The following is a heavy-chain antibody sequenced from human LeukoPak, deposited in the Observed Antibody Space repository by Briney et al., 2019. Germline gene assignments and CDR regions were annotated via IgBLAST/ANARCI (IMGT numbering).Heavy chain of an antibody. Sequence: ASVKVSCKASGYTFTSYYMHWVRQAPGQGLEWMGIINPSGGSTSYAQKFQGRVTMTRDTSTSTVYMELSSLRSEDTAVYYRARQARWDGYNLATDTDAFDIWGQGTMVTVSS. CDR1: GYTFTSYY. CDR2: INPSGGST. CDR3: ARQARWDGYNLATDTDAFDI. V-gene: IGHV1-46*01. D-gene: IGHD5-24*01. J-gene: IGHJ3*02.